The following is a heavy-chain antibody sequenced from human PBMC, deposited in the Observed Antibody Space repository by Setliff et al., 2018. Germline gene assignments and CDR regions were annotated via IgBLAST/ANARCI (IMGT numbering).Heavy chain of an antibody. CDR1: GYTFTNCY. CDR3: ARGGSSDCDNTSCRYGDYVY. D-gene: IGHD2-2*01. Sequence: WASVKVSCKASGYTFTNCYINWVRQAPGLGLEWMGIINPRAGTTSYAQKFQGRVTMTRDTSTRTVYMELSSLRSEDTAVYYCARGGSSDCDNTSCRYGDYVYWGLGALVTVSS. J-gene: IGHJ4*02. CDR2: INPRAGTT. V-gene: IGHV1-46*03.